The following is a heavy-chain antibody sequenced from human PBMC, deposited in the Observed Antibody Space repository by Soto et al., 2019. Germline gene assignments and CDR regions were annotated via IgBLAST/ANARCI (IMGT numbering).Heavy chain of an antibody. Sequence: TGGSLRLSCAASGFPFSSYGLHWVRQAPGKGLEWVAIISYDGNNKYYADSVKGRFTISRDNSKNTLYLQMNSLRVDDTAVYYCAKDRRLYRGLEYWGHGTLVTVSS. CDR2: ISYDGNNK. CDR3: AKDRRLYRGLEY. D-gene: IGHD2-2*02. V-gene: IGHV3-30*18. J-gene: IGHJ4*01. CDR1: GFPFSSYG.